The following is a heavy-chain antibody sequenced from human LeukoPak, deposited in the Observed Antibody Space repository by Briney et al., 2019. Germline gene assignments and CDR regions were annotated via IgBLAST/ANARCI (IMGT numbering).Heavy chain of an antibody. J-gene: IGHJ4*02. Sequence: GGSLTLSCSASGLTFSSYAMSWVGQAPRKGLEWVSGISGCGGSTYYADSGKGRFTISRDNSKNTLYLQMNSLRAEDTAVYYCAKVKQGYYDSSGDLDYWGQGTLVTVSS. CDR2: ISGCGGST. D-gene: IGHD3-22*01. CDR1: GLTFSSYA. V-gene: IGHV3-23*01. CDR3: AKVKQGYYDSSGDLDY.